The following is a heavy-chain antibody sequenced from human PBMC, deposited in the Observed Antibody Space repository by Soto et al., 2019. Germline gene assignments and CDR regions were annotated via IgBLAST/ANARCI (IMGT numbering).Heavy chain of an antibody. CDR1: GFIFSTYA. CDR2: ISGSGGST. CDR3: SVMITFGGDH. Sequence: TGGSLRLSCAASGFIFSTYAMNWVRQAPGKGLEWVSGISGSGGSTYYADSVKGRFTISRDNSKNTLYLQMNSLRVEDTAVYYCSVMITFGGDHWGQGTLVTVSS. J-gene: IGHJ4*02. V-gene: IGHV3-23*01. D-gene: IGHD3-16*01.